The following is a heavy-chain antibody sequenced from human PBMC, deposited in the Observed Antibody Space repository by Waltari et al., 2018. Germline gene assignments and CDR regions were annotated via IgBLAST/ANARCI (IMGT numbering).Heavy chain of an antibody. V-gene: IGHV1-2*04. CDR3: ARDASGSEPGRIYYCDH. CDR2: INPNTGVT. Sequence: QVHLVQSGAEVKKPGASVKVSCRTSGYTFTDNYIHWVRLAPGQGLDWMGWINPNTGVTNFAQKFQDWVTRTRDTSISAVYLELNTLTSGDTAVYYCARDASGSEPGRIYYCDHWGQGTLITVSS. CDR1: GYTFTDNY. J-gene: IGHJ4*02. D-gene: IGHD3-10*01.